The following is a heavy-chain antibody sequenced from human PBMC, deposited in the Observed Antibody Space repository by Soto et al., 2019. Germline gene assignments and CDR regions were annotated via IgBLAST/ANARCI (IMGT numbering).Heavy chain of an antibody. D-gene: IGHD6-13*01. CDR2: ISGSGGST. Sequence: GGSLRLSCAASGFTFSSYAMSWVRQAPGKGLEWVSAISGSGGSTYYADSVKGRFTISRDNSKNTLYLQMNSLRAEDTAVYYCAKPKSSSWFKAYYMDVWGKGTTVTVSS. J-gene: IGHJ6*03. V-gene: IGHV3-23*01. CDR1: GFTFSSYA. CDR3: AKPKSSSWFKAYYMDV.